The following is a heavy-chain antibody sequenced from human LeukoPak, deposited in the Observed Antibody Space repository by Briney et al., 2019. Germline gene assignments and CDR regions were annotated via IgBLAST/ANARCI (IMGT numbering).Heavy chain of an antibody. J-gene: IGHJ4*02. CDR2: IYYSGST. CDR3: ARDREEREHYFHY. D-gene: IGHD1-26*01. Sequence: SETLSLTCTVSGGSISSSSYYWGWIRQPPGKGLEWIGSIYYSGSTYYNPSLKSRVTISVDTSKNQFSLKLSSVTAADTAVYYCARDREEREHYFHYWGQGTLVTVSS. V-gene: IGHV4-39*07. CDR1: GGSISSSSYY.